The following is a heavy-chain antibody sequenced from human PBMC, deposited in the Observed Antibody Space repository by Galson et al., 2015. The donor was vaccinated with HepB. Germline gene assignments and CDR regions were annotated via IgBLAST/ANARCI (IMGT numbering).Heavy chain of an antibody. CDR2: VSYDGSNK. Sequence: LRLSCAASGFTFSSYAMHWVRQAPGKGLEWVAVVSYDGSNKYYADSVKGRFTISRDNSKNTLYLQMNSLRAEDTAVYYCARVEVRAPRFVDWYFDLWGRGTLVTVSS. V-gene: IGHV3-30*04. J-gene: IGHJ2*01. CDR1: GFTFSSYA. D-gene: IGHD3-10*01. CDR3: ARVEVRAPRFVDWYFDL.